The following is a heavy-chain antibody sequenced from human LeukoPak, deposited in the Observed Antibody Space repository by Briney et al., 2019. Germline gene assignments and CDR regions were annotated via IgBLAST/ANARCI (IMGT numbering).Heavy chain of an antibody. J-gene: IGHJ3*02. CDR1: GFTFSSYG. CDR2: ISYDGSNK. D-gene: IGHD1-26*01. V-gene: IGHV3-30*18. Sequence: GRSLRLSSAASGFTFSSYGMHWVRQAPGKGLEWVAVISYDGSNKYYADSVKGRFTISRDNSKNTLYLQMNSLRAEDTAVYYCAKDRWDGAFDIWGQGTMVTVSS. CDR3: AKDRWDGAFDI.